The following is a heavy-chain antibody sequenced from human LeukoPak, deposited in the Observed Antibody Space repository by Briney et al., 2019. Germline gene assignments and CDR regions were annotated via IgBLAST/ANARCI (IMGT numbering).Heavy chain of an antibody. D-gene: IGHD2-2*01. Sequence: SETLSLTCTVSGGSISSSSYYWGWIRQPPGKGLEWIGSIYYSGSTYYNPSLKSRVTISVDTSKNQFSLKLSSVTAADTAVYYCARDGRVPAAMTYHYYYYMDVWGKGTTVTVSS. V-gene: IGHV4-39*07. CDR1: GGSISSSSYY. CDR2: IYYSGST. J-gene: IGHJ6*03. CDR3: ARDGRVPAAMTYHYYYYMDV.